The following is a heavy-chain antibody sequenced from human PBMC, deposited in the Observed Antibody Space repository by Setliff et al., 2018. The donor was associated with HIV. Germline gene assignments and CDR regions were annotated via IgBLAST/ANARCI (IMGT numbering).Heavy chain of an antibody. J-gene: IGHJ3*02. CDR3: ASRVVVTAPDAFDI. CDR2: IYTSGST. V-gene: IGHV4-4*09. Sequence: SETLSLTCAVSGVSFSGDYWSWVRQPPGKGLEWIGYIYTSGSTNYNPSLKSRVTISVDTSKNQFSLKLSSVTAADTAVYYCASRVVVTAPDAFDIWGQGTMVTVSS. CDR1: GVSFSGDY. D-gene: IGHD2-21*02.